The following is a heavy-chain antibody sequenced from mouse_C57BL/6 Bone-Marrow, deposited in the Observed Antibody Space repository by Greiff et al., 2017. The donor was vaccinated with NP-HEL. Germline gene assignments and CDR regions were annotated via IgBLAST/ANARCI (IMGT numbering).Heavy chain of an antibody. CDR2: IYPGDGDT. D-gene: IGHD2-4*01. J-gene: IGHJ4*01. Sequence: QVHVKQSGAELVKPGASVKISCKASGYAFSSYWMNWVKQRPGQGLEWIGQIYPGDGDTNYNGKFKGKATLTADKSSSTAYMQLSSLTSEDSAVYFCASDMIYYDYDGDMDYWGQGTSVTVSS. CDR1: GYAFSSYW. CDR3: ASDMIYYDYDGDMDY. V-gene: IGHV1-80*01.